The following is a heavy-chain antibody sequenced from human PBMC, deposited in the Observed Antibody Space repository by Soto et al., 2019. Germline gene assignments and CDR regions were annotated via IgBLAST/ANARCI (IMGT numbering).Heavy chain of an antibody. CDR1: GGSSSRIY. D-gene: IGHD5-12*01. V-gene: IGHV4-59*01. J-gene: IGHJ6*02. CDR2: MYYSGST. Sequence: SETLSLTCALSGGSSSRIYWSCIRQPPGKGLEWIGYMYYSGSTNYNPSLKSRVTISVDTSKNQFSLKLSSVTAAATALYYRARVWHPAGMATTGGYYGMDVWRQGTTVTVSS. CDR3: ARVWHPAGMATTGGYYGMDV.